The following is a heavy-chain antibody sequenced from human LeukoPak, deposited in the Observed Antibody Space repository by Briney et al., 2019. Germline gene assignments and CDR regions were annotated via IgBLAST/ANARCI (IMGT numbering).Heavy chain of an antibody. J-gene: IGHJ4*02. CDR1: AVTFNNYW. Sequence: GESLKISCKGSAVTFNNYWIGWVRQLPGKGLDWMGIIYPGDSETRYSPSFQGQVTISADKSISTAYLQWSSLKASDTAMYYCARFSYYDSSGFSFDYWGQGTLVTVSS. CDR2: IYPGDSET. V-gene: IGHV5-51*01. CDR3: ARFSYYDSSGFSFDY. D-gene: IGHD3-22*01.